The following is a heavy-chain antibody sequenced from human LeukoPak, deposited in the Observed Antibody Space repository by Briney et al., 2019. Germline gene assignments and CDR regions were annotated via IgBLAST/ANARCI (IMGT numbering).Heavy chain of an antibody. J-gene: IGHJ4*02. CDR1: GGSISSGGYS. CDR3: ARSRLHPIIFDY. D-gene: IGHD5-24*01. CDR2: IYHSGST. V-gene: IGHV4-30-2*01. Sequence: SETLSLTCAVSGGSISSGGYSWSWIRQPPGKGLEWIGYIYHSGSTYYNPSLKSRVIISVDTSKNQFSLKLTSVTAADTAVYYCARSRLHPIIFDYWGQGTPVTVSS.